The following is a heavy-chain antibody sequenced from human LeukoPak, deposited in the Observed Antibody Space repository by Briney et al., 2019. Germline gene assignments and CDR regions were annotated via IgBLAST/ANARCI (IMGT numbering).Heavy chain of an antibody. CDR1: GFTFSSYW. CDR3: AKVIGQGWFDP. J-gene: IGHJ5*02. Sequence: PGGSLRLSCAASGFTFSSYWMHWVRQAPGKGLVWVSRINSDGSSTSYADSVKGRFTISRDNAKNSLYLQMNSLRAEDTALYYCAKVIGQGWFDPWGQGTLVTVSS. CDR2: INSDGSST. V-gene: IGHV3-74*01. D-gene: IGHD1-26*01.